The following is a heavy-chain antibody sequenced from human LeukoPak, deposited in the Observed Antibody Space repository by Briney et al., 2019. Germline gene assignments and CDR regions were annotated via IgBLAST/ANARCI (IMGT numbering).Heavy chain of an antibody. CDR1: GFTFSDYS. D-gene: IGHD6-13*01. CDR2: IYSGGST. J-gene: IGHJ3*02. V-gene: IGHV3-53*01. Sequence: GGSLRLSCAASGFTFSDYSMNWVRQAPGKGLEWVSVIYSGGSTYYADSVKGRFTISRDNSKNTLYLQMNSLRAEDTAVYYCARESGGSSSWYGHAFDIWGQGTMVTVSS. CDR3: ARESGGSSSWYGHAFDI.